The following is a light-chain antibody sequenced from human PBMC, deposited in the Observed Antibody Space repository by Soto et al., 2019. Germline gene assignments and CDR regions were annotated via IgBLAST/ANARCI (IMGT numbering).Light chain of an antibody. J-gene: IGLJ1*01. CDR1: RSNIGAGYE. CDR2: ENN. Sequence: QSVLTQPPSVSEAPGQRITIACTGSRSNIGAGYEAHWYQQVPGTAPKLLIYENNNRPSGVPDRFSGSKSGTSASLAITGLQAEDEAEYYCQFYDSSLSGYVFGTGTKLTVL. V-gene: IGLV1-40*01. CDR3: QFYDSSLSGYV.